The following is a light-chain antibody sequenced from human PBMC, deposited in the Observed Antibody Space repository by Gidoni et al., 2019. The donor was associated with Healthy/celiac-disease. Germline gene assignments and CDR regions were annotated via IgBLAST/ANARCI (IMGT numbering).Light chain of an antibody. CDR1: QSISSY. Sequence: DIQMTQYPYSLSASVGDRVTITCRASQSISSYLNWYQQKPGKAPKLLIYAASSLQSGVPSRFSGSGSGTYFTLTISSLQPEDFATYYCQQSYSTLSFTFGQGTRLEIK. J-gene: IGKJ5*01. V-gene: IGKV1-39*01. CDR3: QQSYSTLSFT. CDR2: AAS.